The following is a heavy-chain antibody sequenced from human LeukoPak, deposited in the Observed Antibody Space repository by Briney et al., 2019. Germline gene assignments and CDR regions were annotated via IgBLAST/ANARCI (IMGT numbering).Heavy chain of an antibody. CDR1: GYSISSGYY. CDR3: ARLGWGYYDPLGVDY. D-gene: IGHD3-3*01. CDR2: IYHSGST. J-gene: IGHJ4*02. V-gene: IGHV4-38-2*01. Sequence: SEALSLTCAVSGYSISSGYYWGWIRQPPGKGPEWIGSIYHSGSTYYNPSLKSRVTISVDTSKNQFSLKLSSVTAADTAVYYCARLGWGYYDPLGVDYWGQGTLVTVSS.